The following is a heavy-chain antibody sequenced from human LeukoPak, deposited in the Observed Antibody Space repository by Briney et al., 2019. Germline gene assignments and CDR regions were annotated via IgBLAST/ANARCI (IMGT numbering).Heavy chain of an antibody. Sequence: SETLSLTCTVSGGSISSGGYSWSWIRQHPGKGLEWIGYIYYSGSTYYNPSLKSRVTISVDTSKNQFSLKLSSVTAADTAVYYCASSEEWFGELFIYWGQGTLVTVSS. V-gene: IGHV4-31*03. D-gene: IGHD3-10*01. CDR1: GGSISSGGYS. J-gene: IGHJ4*02. CDR2: IYYSGST. CDR3: ASSEEWFGELFIY.